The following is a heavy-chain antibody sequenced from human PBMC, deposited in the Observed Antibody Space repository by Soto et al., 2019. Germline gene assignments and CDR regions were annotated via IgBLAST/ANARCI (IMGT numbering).Heavy chain of an antibody. D-gene: IGHD5-12*01. CDR3: AREKGYISGPKNFDY. Sequence: SETLSLTCTVSGASISSGDYFWSWIRQSPGKGLEWIGYIYDSGSSYYNPSLKSRVTMSVDTSKNQFSLRLRSVTAADTAVYYCAREKGYISGPKNFDYWGQGTLVTVSS. CDR1: GASISSGDYF. J-gene: IGHJ4*02. V-gene: IGHV4-30-4*01. CDR2: IYDSGSS.